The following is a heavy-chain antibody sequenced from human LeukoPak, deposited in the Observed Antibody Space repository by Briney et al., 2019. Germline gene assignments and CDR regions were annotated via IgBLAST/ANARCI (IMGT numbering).Heavy chain of an antibody. Sequence: ASVTVSCKASGYTFTSYYMHWVRQATGQGLEWMGIINPSGGSTSYAQKFQGRVTMTRDTSTSTVYMELSSLRSEDTAVYYCAREYYDSSGYPGRVFDIWGQGTMVTVSS. CDR2: INPSGGST. J-gene: IGHJ3*02. CDR3: AREYYDSSGYPGRVFDI. D-gene: IGHD3-22*01. V-gene: IGHV1-46*01. CDR1: GYTFTSYY.